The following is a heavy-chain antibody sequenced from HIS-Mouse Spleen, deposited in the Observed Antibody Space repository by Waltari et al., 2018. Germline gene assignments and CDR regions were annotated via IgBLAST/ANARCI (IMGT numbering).Heavy chain of an antibody. Sequence: QLQLQESGPGLVKPSETLSLTCTVSGGSISSSSYYWGWIRQPPGKGLEWIGSIDYSGENYYNPSSKGRVTISVDTSKNQFSRKLSSVTAADTAVYYCAREIPYSSSWYDWYFDLWGRGTLVTVSS. V-gene: IGHV4-39*07. CDR2: IDYSGEN. CDR3: AREIPYSSSWYDWYFDL. D-gene: IGHD6-13*01. J-gene: IGHJ2*01. CDR1: GGSISSSSYY.